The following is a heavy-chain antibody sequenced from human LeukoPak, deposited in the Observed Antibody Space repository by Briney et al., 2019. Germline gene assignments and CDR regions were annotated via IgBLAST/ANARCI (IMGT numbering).Heavy chain of an antibody. V-gene: IGHV4-61*08. D-gene: IGHD6-13*01. Sequence: SETLSLTCTVSGGSISSGDYYWSWIRQPPGKGLEWIGYIYYSGSTNYNPSLKSRVTISVDTSKNQFSLKLSSVTAADTAVYYCARVVAAAHPWGYFDLWGRGTLVTVSS. CDR2: IYYSGST. CDR3: ARVVAAAHPWGYFDL. CDR1: GGSISSGDYY. J-gene: IGHJ2*01.